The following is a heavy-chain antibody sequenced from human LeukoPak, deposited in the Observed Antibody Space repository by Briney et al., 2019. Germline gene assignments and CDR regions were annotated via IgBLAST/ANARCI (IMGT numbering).Heavy chain of an antibody. J-gene: IGHJ4*02. CDR2: ISYDGSNK. CDR3: ATTTLSGSYPFDY. D-gene: IGHD1-26*01. Sequence: GRSLRLSCAASGFTFSSYAMHWVRQAPGKGLEWVAVISYDGSNKYYADSVKGRFTISRDNSKNTLYLQMNSLRAEDTAVYYCATTTLSGSYPFDYWGQGTLVTVSS. V-gene: IGHV3-30-3*01. CDR1: GFTFSSYA.